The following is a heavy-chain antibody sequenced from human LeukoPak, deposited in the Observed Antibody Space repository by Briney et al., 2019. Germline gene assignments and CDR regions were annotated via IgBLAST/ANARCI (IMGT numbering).Heavy chain of an antibody. V-gene: IGHV3-15*01. Sequence: GGTLRLSCTASGFTFNNARMSWVRQAPGKGLEWVGRIKSKTDGGATDYAAPVTGTFTISRADSKNTLNLEMISLKTEYTTAYYCTPGIGTIDLWGQRTLVTVSS. D-gene: IGHD1-1*01. CDR1: GFTFNNAR. J-gene: IGHJ4*02. CDR3: TPGIGTIDL. CDR2: IKSKTDGGAT.